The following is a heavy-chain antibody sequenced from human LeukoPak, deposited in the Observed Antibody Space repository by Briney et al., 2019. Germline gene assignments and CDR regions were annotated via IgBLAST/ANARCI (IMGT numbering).Heavy chain of an antibody. D-gene: IGHD3-22*01. CDR3: ARSERIIMILGGAFDI. V-gene: IGHV4-59*08. CDR2: IYYSGST. CDR1: GDSISRYY. J-gene: IGHJ3*02. Sequence: PSETLSLTCTVSGDSISRYYWSWIRQPPGKGLEWIGYIYYSGSTNYSPSLKSRVTISVDTSKNQFSLKLSSVTAADTAVYYCARSERIIMILGGAFDIWGQGTVVTVSS.